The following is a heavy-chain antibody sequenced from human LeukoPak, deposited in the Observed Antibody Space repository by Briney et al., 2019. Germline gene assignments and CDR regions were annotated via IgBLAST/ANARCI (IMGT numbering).Heavy chain of an antibody. CDR1: GSSISSYY. J-gene: IGHJ5*02. CDR2: IYYSGST. CDR3: ARVAVAFDP. Sequence: SETLSLTCTVSGSSISSYYWSWIRQPPGKGLEWIGYIYYSGSTNYNPSLKSRVTISVDTSKNQFSLKLSSVTAADTAVYYCARVAVAFDPWGQGTLVTVSS. D-gene: IGHD6-19*01. V-gene: IGHV4-59*01.